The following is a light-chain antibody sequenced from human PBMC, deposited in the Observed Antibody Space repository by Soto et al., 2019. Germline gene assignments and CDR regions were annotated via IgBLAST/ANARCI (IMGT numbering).Light chain of an antibody. CDR2: DAS. CDR3: QQYISYPYT. CDR1: QTTNTW. J-gene: IGKJ2*01. V-gene: IGKV1-5*01. Sequence: DIQMTQFPSTLSASVGDRVTITCRASQTTNTWLAWYQQKPGTAPKLLIYDASSLEGGVPSMFSASGSGTEFTLTISSLQPDDLATYYCQQYISYPYTFGQGTKVEIK.